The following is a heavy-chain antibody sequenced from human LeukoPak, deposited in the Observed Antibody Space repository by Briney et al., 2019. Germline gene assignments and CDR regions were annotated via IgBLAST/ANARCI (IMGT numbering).Heavy chain of an antibody. CDR1: GFTFSSYW. CDR2: IHGDGSTT. Sequence: GGSLRLSCVASGFTFSSYWMHWVRQAPGKGLVWVSRIHGDGSTTTYADSVKGRFTISRDNAKNTLYLQMNSLRAEDTAVYYCARDRYYGSGTLDYWGQGTLVTVSS. D-gene: IGHD3-10*01. CDR3: ARDRYYGSGTLDY. V-gene: IGHV3-74*01. J-gene: IGHJ4*02.